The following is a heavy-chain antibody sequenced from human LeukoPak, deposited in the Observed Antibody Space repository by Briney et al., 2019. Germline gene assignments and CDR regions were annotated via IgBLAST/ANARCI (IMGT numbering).Heavy chain of an antibody. CDR3: ATPRGAGDKWFDP. J-gene: IGHJ5*02. Sequence: GASVKVSCKASGYTFTSYGISCVRQAPGQGLEWMGWISAYNGSTNYAQKFQGRVTMTRDTSISTAYMEVSSLRSDDTAVYYCATPRGAGDKWFDPWGQGTLVTVSS. D-gene: IGHD6-13*01. CDR1: GYTFTSYG. CDR2: ISAYNGST. V-gene: IGHV1-18*01.